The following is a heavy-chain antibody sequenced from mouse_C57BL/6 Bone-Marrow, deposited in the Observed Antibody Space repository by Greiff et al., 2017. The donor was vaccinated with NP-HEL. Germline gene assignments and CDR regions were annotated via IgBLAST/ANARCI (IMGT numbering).Heavy chain of an antibody. Sequence: VQLQQSGAELARPGASVKLSCKASGYTFTSYGISWVKQRTGQGLEWIGEIYPRGGNTYYNEKFKGKATLTADKSSSTAYMELRSLTSEDSAVYFCAKRGKLLRSWGTGTTVTVSA. D-gene: IGHD1-1*01. CDR3: AKRGKLLRS. CDR1: GYTFTSYG. CDR2: IYPRGGNT. J-gene: IGHJ1*03. V-gene: IGHV1-81*01.